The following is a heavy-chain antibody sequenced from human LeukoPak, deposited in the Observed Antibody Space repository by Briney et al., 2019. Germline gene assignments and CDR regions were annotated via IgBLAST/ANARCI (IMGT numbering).Heavy chain of an antibody. CDR2: VIPMFGPA. D-gene: IGHD3-22*01. Sequence: ASVKVSCKAPGGTFNSYGISWVRQAPGQGLEWMGGVIPMFGPAKYAPKFQGRATMTTDASTSTAYMVLSSLRSEDTAIYFCARGGLGDRSGFAHFDSWGQGTLVTVSS. CDR1: GGTFNSYG. J-gene: IGHJ4*02. CDR3: ARGGLGDRSGFAHFDS. V-gene: IGHV1-69*05.